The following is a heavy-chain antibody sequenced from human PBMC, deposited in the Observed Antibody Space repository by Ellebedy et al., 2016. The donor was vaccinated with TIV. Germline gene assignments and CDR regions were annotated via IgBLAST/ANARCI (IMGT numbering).Heavy chain of an antibody. J-gene: IGHJ5*01. D-gene: IGHD2-8*01. CDR1: GFPFNTAG. Sequence: GESLKISCAASGFPFNTAGMIWVRQAPGKGLEWVATIVNSGRDTYYADPLKGRFTVSRDNTRNSVYLQMDSLTVEDTAVYYCARDGREWSRDSWGQGTLVTVSS. CDR3: ARDGREWSRDS. CDR2: IVNSGRDT. V-gene: IGHV3-21*06.